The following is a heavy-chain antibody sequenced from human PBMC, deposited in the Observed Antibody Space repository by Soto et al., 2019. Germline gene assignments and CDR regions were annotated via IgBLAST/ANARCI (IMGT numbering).Heavy chain of an antibody. CDR3: ARTRSAWSDFHYYSLDV. Sequence: HPGGSLRFSCAASGFTFNSYGMHWVRQGPGNGLEWVAFISYDSTKTYYADSVKGRFTISRDNSNSALYVQMNSLTGEDTAVYYCARTRSAWSDFHYYSLDVWGQGTTVTVSS. CDR1: GFTFNSYG. V-gene: IGHV3-30*03. CDR2: ISYDSTKT. D-gene: IGHD1-26*01. J-gene: IGHJ6*02.